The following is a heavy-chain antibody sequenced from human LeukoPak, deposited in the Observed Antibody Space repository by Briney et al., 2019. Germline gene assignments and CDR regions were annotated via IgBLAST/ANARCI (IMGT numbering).Heavy chain of an antibody. Sequence: SVKVSCKASGYSFTSYDLMLLRQPPGQGLEWMGWMNPNSGNTGYAQKFQGRVTITRNTSISTAYMELSSLRSEGTAVYYCARSTAMVTFYFDYWGQGTLVTVSS. D-gene: IGHD5-18*01. CDR3: ARSTAMVTFYFDY. CDR1: GYSFTSYD. V-gene: IGHV1-8*03. J-gene: IGHJ4*02. CDR2: MNPNSGNT.